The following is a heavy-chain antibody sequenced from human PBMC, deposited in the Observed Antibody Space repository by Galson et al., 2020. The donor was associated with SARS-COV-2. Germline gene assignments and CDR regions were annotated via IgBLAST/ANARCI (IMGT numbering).Heavy chain of an antibody. CDR2: IYSGGST. J-gene: IGHJ3*02. V-gene: IGHV3-53*01. D-gene: IGHD3-22*01. CDR3: ARSYDSSGYDAFDI. CDR1: GFTVSSNY. Sequence: QLGESLKISCAASGFTVSSNYMSWVRQAPGKGLEWVSVIYSGGSTYYADSVKGRFTISRDNSKNTLYLQMNSLRVEDTAVYYCARSYDSSGYDAFDIWGQGTMVTVSS.